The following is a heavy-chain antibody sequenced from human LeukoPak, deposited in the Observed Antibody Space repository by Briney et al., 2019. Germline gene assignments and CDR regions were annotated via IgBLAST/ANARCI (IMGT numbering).Heavy chain of an antibody. J-gene: IGHJ4*02. V-gene: IGHV1-46*01. D-gene: IGHD1-26*01. Sequence: ASVKVSCKASGYTFTGYYMHWVRQAPGQGLEWMGVVNLSSGTTTYAQNFQDRVTMTRDTSTSTVYMELSSLRFEDTAVYYCARVRETGSFYRAFDYWGQGTLVTVSS. CDR2: VNLSSGTT. CDR3: ARVRETGSFYRAFDY. CDR1: GYTFTGYY.